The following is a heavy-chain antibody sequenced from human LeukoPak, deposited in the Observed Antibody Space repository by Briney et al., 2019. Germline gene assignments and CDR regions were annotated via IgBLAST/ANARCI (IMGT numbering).Heavy chain of an antibody. Sequence: PGGSLRLSCATSGFTFSSYSMNWVRQAAGKGLEWASSISYTSGHIYYADSVKGRFTISRDNSKNTLYLQMNSLRAEDTAVYYCAKDHGGIAVAGPFDYWGQGTLVTVSS. D-gene: IGHD6-19*01. CDR3: AKDHGGIAVAGPFDY. CDR1: GFTFSSYS. CDR2: ISYTSGHI. V-gene: IGHV3-21*04. J-gene: IGHJ4*02.